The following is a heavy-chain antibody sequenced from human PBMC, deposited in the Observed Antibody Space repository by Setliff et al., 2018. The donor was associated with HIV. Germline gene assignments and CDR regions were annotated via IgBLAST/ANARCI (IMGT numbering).Heavy chain of an antibody. Sequence: SETLSLTCSVSGGSLSSGSHYCTWLRQAAGKGLEWIGHFYTSGTTNYNPSLESRVTISVDTSKNQFSLKLTSVTATDTAVYYCARDRRDDYYLTAYFDSLGQGTLVTVS. D-gene: IGHD1-26*01. CDR1: GGSLSSGSHY. CDR3: ARDRRDDYYLTAYFDS. J-gene: IGHJ4*02. V-gene: IGHV4-61*09. CDR2: FYTSGTT.